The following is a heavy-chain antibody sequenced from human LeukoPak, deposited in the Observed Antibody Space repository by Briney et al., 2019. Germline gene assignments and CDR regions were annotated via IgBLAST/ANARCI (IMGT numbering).Heavy chain of an antibody. D-gene: IGHD1-26*01. Sequence: PGGSLRLSCTASGFTFSSYSMNWVRQAPGKGLEWVSSISSSSRYTYYADSVKGRFTISRDNSKNTLYLQMNSLRAEDTAVYYCARGLLGAPTSYFDYWGQGTLVTVSS. J-gene: IGHJ4*02. CDR1: GFTFSSYS. CDR3: ARGLLGAPTSYFDY. CDR2: ISSSSRYT. V-gene: IGHV3-21*01.